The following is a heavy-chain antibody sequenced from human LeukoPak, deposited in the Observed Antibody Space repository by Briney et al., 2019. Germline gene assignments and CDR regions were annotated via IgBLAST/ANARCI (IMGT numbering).Heavy chain of an antibody. J-gene: IGHJ4*02. V-gene: IGHV1-8*02. CDR1: GYTFTNYD. CDR2: MNANSGKT. CDR3: ARVPIGRYFDWSSYYFDY. D-gene: IGHD3-9*01. Sequence: ASVKVSCKASGYTFTNYDINWVRQATGQGLEWMGWMNANSGKTGYAQKFQGRVTMTRNTSISTAYMELSSLRSEDTAVYYCARVPIGRYFDWSSYYFDYWGQGTLVTVSS.